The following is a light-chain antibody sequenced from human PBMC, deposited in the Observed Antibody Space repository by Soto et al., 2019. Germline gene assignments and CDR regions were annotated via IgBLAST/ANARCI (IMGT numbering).Light chain of an antibody. J-gene: IGLJ1*01. CDR3: SSYAGSIYV. CDR2: DVN. Sequence: QSALTQPPSASGSPGQSVTISCTGTSSDVGRYNHVSWYQQYPGKAPKLIIFDVNKRPSGVPDRFSGSKSGNTASLTVSGLKAEDEADYYCSSYAGSIYVFGTGTKVTIL. CDR1: SSDVGRYNH. V-gene: IGLV2-8*01.